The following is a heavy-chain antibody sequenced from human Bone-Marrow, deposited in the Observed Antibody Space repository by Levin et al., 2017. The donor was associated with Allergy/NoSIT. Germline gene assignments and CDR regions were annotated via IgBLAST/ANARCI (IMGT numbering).Heavy chain of an antibody. CDR1: GFTVSGNY. Sequence: GGSLRLSCAASGFTVSGNYMSWVRQAPGKGLEWVSFIYAGGATYYADSVKGRFTISRDNSKNILYLQMNSLRAEDTAVYYCARFVDADFYFDYWGQGTLVTVSS. J-gene: IGHJ4*02. D-gene: IGHD4-17*01. CDR2: IYAGGAT. CDR3: ARFVDADFYFDY. V-gene: IGHV3-53*01.